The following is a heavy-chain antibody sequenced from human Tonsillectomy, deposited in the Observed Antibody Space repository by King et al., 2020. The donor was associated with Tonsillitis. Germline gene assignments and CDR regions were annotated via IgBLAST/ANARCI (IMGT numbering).Heavy chain of an antibody. CDR3: LRANTSRVD. J-gene: IGHJ4*02. V-gene: IGHV5-10-1*03. Sequence: EVQLVESGPEVKKAGESLRISCKGSGYIFTSQWISWVRQKSGKGLEWMGRVDPTDSYANYNPSFQGHVTISSDKSSNTAYLQWNSLKASDTAMYYCLRANTSRVDWGQGTLVTVSS. CDR1: GYIFTSQW. CDR2: VDPTDSYA. D-gene: IGHD3-3*01.